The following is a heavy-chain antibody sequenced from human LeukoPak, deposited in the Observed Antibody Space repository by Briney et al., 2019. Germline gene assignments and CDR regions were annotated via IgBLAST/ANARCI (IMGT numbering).Heavy chain of an antibody. J-gene: IGHJ5*02. D-gene: IGHD6-13*01. CDR2: INSDGSST. CDR1: GFTFSSYW. CDR3: AGGSSSSWYGGYWFDP. V-gene: IGHV3-74*01. Sequence: GGSLRLSCAASGFTFSSYWMHWVRQAPGKGLVWVSRINSDGSSTSYADSVKGRFTISRDNAKNTLYLQMNSLRAEDTAVYYCAGGSSSSWYGGYWFDPWGQGTLVTVSS.